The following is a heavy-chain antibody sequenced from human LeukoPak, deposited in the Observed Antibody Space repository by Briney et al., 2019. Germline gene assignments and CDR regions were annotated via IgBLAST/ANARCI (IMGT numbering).Heavy chain of an antibody. J-gene: IGHJ6*02. CDR2: ISYDGSNK. CDR1: GFTFSSYG. V-gene: IGHV3-30*03. Sequence: GRSLRLSCAASGFTFSSYGMHWVRQAPGKGLEWVAVISYDGSNKYYADSVKGRFTISRDNSKNTLYLQMNSLRAEDTAVYYCARGLWGWSPRVDYYYGMDVWGQGTTVTVSS. CDR3: ARGLWGWSPRVDYYYGMDV. D-gene: IGHD4/OR15-4a*01.